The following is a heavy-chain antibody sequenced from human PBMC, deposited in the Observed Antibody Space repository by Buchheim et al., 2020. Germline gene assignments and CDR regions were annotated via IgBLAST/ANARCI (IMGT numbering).Heavy chain of an antibody. CDR1: GFTFNTYW. CDR2: IKPDGSEK. CDR3: ARVYEGRGWAFDY. V-gene: IGHV3-7*01. D-gene: IGHD6-19*01. Sequence: EVQLVESGGGLVQPGGSLRLSCAASGFTFNTYWMTWVRQAPGKGLEWVANIKPDGSEKYYVDSVKGRFTISRDNAKHSLSLQMNSMRVEDTAVYYCARVYEGRGWAFDYWGQGTL. J-gene: IGHJ4*02.